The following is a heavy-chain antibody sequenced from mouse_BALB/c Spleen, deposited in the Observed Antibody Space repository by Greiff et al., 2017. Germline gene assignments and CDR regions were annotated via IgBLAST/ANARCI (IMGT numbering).Heavy chain of an antibody. D-gene: IGHD1-1*01. Sequence: QVHVKQSGAELVKPGASVKLSCKASGYTFTSYYMYWVKQRPGQGLEWIGEINPSNGGTNFNEKFKSKATLTVDKSSSTAYMQLSSLTSEDSAVYYCTRGVYYYGSPYYFDYWGQGTTLTVSS. J-gene: IGHJ2*01. V-gene: IGHV1S81*02. CDR3: TRGVYYYGSPYYFDY. CDR1: GYTFTSYY. CDR2: INPSNGGT.